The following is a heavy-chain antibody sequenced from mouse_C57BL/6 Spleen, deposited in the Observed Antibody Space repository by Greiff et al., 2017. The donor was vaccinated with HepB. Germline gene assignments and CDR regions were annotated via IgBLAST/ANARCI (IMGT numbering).Heavy chain of an antibody. V-gene: IGHV1-64*01. D-gene: IGHD2-1*01. CDR3: ARSPLYGNHPYWYCDG. CDR2: SLPNSGST. Sequence: QVQLQQPGAELVKPGASVKLSCKATGYTFTSYWLHWVKQRPGQGIQWIGMSLPNSGSTNYNEKFKSKNTLTVDKSSSTAYMQLRNLTSEDSAVYDCARSPLYGNHPYWYCDGWGTGATVTVAS. J-gene: IGHJ1*03. CDR1: GYTFTSYW.